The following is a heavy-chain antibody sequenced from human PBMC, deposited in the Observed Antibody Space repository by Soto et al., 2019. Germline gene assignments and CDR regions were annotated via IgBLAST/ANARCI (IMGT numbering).Heavy chain of an antibody. V-gene: IGHV3-48*01. Sequence: PGGSLRLSCAASGFTFNIYSMNWVRQAPGKGLEWVSYITSDTATIHYADSVKGRFTISRDNAMNTLFLQMNSLRAEDTAIYYCAKVSSSWYAGFFDLWGQGTLVTVSS. J-gene: IGHJ4*02. CDR3: AKVSSSWYAGFFDL. D-gene: IGHD6-13*01. CDR1: GFTFNIYS. CDR2: ITSDTATI.